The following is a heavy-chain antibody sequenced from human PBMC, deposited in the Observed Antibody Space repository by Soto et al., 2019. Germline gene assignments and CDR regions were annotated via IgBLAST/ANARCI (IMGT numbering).Heavy chain of an antibody. Sequence: QGQLVQSGAEVKKPGSSVKVSCTASEGTFSAYTINWVRQAPGQRLEWMARIIPKHGTATYAEKFQGRAATTADRSTNTAYLELSSLRSDDTAVYYCARHVLLPSSKFYDMDVWGKWTTVTVSS. CDR1: EGTFSAYT. CDR2: IIPKHGTA. CDR3: ARHVLLPSSKFYDMDV. D-gene: IGHD3-3*02. J-gene: IGHJ6*03. V-gene: IGHV1-69*08.